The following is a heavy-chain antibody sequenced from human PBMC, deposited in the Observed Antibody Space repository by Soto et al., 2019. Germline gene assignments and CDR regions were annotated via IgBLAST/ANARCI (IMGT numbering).Heavy chain of an antibody. V-gene: IGHV4-39*01. CDR1: GGSISSSSYY. J-gene: IGHJ4*02. Sequence: QLQLQESGPGLVKPSETLSLTCTVSGGSISSSSYYWGWIRQPPGKGLEWIGSIYYSGSTYYNPSLKSRVTISVDTSKNQFSLKLSSVTAADTAVYYCARHGKSSGYGDYGYFDYWGQGTLVTVSS. D-gene: IGHD4-17*01. CDR3: ARHGKSSGYGDYGYFDY. CDR2: IYYSGST.